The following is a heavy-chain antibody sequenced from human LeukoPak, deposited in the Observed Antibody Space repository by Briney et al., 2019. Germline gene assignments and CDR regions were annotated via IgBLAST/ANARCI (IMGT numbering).Heavy chain of an antibody. Sequence: ASVKVSCKASGYTFTNYDINGVRQVTGQGLEWMGWVNPNNGNTGYAQKFQGRVIMTRNTSISTAYMELSSLTSDDTAVYYCARENILTGLVYWGQGTLVTVSS. CDR2: VNPNNGNT. J-gene: IGHJ4*02. D-gene: IGHD3-9*01. CDR1: GYTFTNYD. CDR3: ARENILTGLVY. V-gene: IGHV1-8*01.